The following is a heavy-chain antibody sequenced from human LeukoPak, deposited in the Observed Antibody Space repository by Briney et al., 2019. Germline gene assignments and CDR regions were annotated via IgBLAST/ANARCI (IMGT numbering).Heavy chain of an antibody. CDR2: IFGDGPGL. J-gene: IGHJ4*02. D-gene: IGHD5/OR15-5a*01. CDR1: GFSFSASS. CDR3: TREGGSTDAGF. V-gene: IGHV3-21*06. Sequence: GGSLRLSCEASGFSFSASSMNWVRQAPGKGLEWVSSIFGDGPGLYYADSVKRRFTISRDNGKNSVYLEMKSLSDDDTAVYYCTREGGSTDAGFWGQGTLVSVSS.